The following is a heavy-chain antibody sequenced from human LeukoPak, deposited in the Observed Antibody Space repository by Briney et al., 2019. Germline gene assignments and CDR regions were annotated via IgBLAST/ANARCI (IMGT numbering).Heavy chain of an antibody. CDR3: ARDGLQTRYSWNDEGRKNWFDP. D-gene: IGHD1-1*01. CDR2: INPSDGST. CDR1: GFTFSSYY. V-gene: IGHV1-46*01. J-gene: IGHJ5*02. Sequence: ASVKVSCKASGFTFSSYYMQWGRQAPGQGLEWVGIINPSDGSTKYAQKFQGRVTMTGDTSTNTVYMELSSLRSEDTALYYCARDGLQTRYSWNDEGRKNWFDPWGQGALVTVSS.